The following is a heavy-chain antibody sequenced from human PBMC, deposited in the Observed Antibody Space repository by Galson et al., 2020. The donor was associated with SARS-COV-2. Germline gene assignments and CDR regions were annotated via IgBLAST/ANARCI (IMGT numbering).Heavy chain of an antibody. Sequence: SATLSLTCAVSGTSISSGSYSWNWIRQPPGKGLEWIGYISQSVGTYYNPSLNSRVTISGDRSKNQFSLSLSSVTAADTAFYYCARLHYGEYAPEAFDIWGPGTRVTVAS. J-gene: IGHJ3*02. CDR2: ISQSVGT. CDR3: ARLHYGEYAPEAFDI. V-gene: IGHV4-30-2*01. CDR1: GTSISSGSYS. D-gene: IGHD4-17*01.